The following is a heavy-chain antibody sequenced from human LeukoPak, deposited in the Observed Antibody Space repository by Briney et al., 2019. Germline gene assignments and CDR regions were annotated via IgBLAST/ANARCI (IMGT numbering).Heavy chain of an antibody. Sequence: GGSLRLSCAASGFTFSGYPIHWVRQAPGKGLEWVAVISYDGSNKYYADSVKGRFTISRDNSKNTLYLQMNSLRAEDTAVYYCARDPGVGGYNYGYYYYYGMDVWGQGTTVTVSS. CDR2: ISYDGSNK. CDR1: GFTFSGYP. J-gene: IGHJ6*02. V-gene: IGHV3-30*14. CDR3: ARDPGVGGYNYGYYYYYGMDV. D-gene: IGHD5-18*01.